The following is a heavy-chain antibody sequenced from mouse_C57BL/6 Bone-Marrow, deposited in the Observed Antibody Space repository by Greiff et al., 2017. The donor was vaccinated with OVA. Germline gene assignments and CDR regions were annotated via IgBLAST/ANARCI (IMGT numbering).Heavy chain of an antibody. CDR2: ISDGGSYT. Sequence: EVKLMESGGGLVKPGGSLKLSCAASGFTFSSYAMSWVRQTPEKRLEWVATISDGGSYTYYTDNVKGRFTISRDNAKNNLYLQMSHLKSEDTAMYYCAKHITFYYFDYWGQGTTLTVSS. CDR1: GFTFSSYA. CDR3: AKHITFYYFDY. D-gene: IGHD1-1*01. V-gene: IGHV5-4*03. J-gene: IGHJ2*01.